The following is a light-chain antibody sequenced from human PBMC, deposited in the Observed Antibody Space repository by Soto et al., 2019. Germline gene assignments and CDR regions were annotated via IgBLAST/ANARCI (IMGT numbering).Light chain of an antibody. CDR3: SSYTSSSTVV. Sequence: QSALPQPASVSGSPGQSITISCIGTSSDVGGYNYVSWYQQHPGKAPKLMIYDVSNRPSGVSNRFSGSKSGNTASLTISGLQAEDEADYYCSSYTSSSTVVFGGGTKLTVL. V-gene: IGLV2-14*03. CDR1: SSDVGGYNY. J-gene: IGLJ2*01. CDR2: DVS.